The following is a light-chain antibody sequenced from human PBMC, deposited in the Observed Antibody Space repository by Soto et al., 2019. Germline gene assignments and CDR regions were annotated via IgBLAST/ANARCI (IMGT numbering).Light chain of an antibody. V-gene: IGLV7-43*01. CDR2: STS. CDR3: LLYYGGAQVL. CDR1: AGAVTSAYY. J-gene: IGLJ2*01. Sequence: QTVVTQEPSLTVSPGGTVTLTCAFSAGAVTSAYYTNWLQQKPGQAPRALIYSTSEKHSWTPARFSGSLLGGKAALTLSAAQPEDEADYYCLLYYGGAQVLFGGGTQLTVL.